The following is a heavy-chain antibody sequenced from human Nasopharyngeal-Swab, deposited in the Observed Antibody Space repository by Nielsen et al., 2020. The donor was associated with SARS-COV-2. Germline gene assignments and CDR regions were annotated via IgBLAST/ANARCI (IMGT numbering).Heavy chain of an antibody. J-gene: IGHJ3*02. CDR1: GYTFTSYG. D-gene: IGHD3-22*01. CDR2: ISAYNGNT. Sequence: ASVKVSCKASGYTFTSYGISWVRQAPGQGLEWMGWISAYNGNTNYAQKLQGRVTMTTGTSTSTAYMELRSLRSDDTAVYYCARDVVGAYYYDSSGYTDDAFDIWGQGTMVTVSS. CDR3: ARDVVGAYYYDSSGYTDDAFDI. V-gene: IGHV1-18*01.